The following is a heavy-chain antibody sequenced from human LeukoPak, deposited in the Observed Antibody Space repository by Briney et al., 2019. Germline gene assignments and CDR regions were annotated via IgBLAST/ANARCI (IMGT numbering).Heavy chain of an antibody. CDR1: GFTFSSNW. J-gene: IGHJ4*02. CDR2: INHDGSST. Sequence: GESLRLSCAASGFTFSSNWMHWVRQAPGKGLVWVSCINHDGSSTSYADSVKGRFTISRDNAKNTLYLQMNSLRAEDTALYFCARHCTSTSCYDYWGQGTLVTVSS. D-gene: IGHD2-2*01. V-gene: IGHV3-74*01. CDR3: ARHCTSTSCYDY.